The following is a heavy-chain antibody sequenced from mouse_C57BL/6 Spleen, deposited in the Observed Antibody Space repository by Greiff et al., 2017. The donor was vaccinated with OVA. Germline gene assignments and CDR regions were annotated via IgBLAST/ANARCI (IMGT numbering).Heavy chain of an antibody. CDR3: TRYHRVYYDYDGFAY. Sequence: QVQLKESGAELVRPGASVTLSCKASGYTFTDYEMHWVKQTPVHGLEWIGAIDPETGGTAYNQKFKGKAILTADKSSSTAYMELRSLTSEDSAVYYCTRYHRVYYDYDGFAYWGQGTLVTVSA. D-gene: IGHD2-4*01. CDR1: GYTFTDYE. CDR2: IDPETGGT. J-gene: IGHJ3*01. V-gene: IGHV1-15*01.